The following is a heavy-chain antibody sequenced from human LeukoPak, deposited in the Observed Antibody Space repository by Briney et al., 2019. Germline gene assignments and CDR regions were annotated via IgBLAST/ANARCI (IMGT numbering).Heavy chain of an antibody. D-gene: IGHD3-10*01. CDR2: INHSGST. CDR3: ARGHLPGGCHQYLDY. CDR1: GGSFSGYY. Sequence: SETLSLTCAVYGGSFSGYYWSWIRQPPGKGMEWIGEINHSGSTNYNPSLKSRVTISVDTSKNQFSLKLSSVTAADTAVYYCARGHLPGGCHQYLDYWGQGTLVTVSS. J-gene: IGHJ4*02. V-gene: IGHV4-34*01.